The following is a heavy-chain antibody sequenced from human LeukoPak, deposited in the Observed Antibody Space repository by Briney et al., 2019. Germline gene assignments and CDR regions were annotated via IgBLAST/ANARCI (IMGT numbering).Heavy chain of an antibody. Sequence: GESLKISCKGSGYSFTSYWIGWVRQMPGEGLEWLGFIYPGDSDTRYSPSFQAQVTISADKSISTAYLQWSSLKASDTAMYYCARSITMVRGVPYNWFDPWGQGTLVTVSS. CDR3: ARSITMVRGVPYNWFDP. V-gene: IGHV5-51*01. CDR1: GYSFTSYW. D-gene: IGHD3-10*01. J-gene: IGHJ5*02. CDR2: IYPGDSDT.